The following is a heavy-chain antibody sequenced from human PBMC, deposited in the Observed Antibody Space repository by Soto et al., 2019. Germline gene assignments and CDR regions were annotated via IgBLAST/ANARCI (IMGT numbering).Heavy chain of an antibody. CDR2: MNQNGGEI. Sequence: EVQLVESGGGLVQPGGSLRLSCTVSGFTFGDFWMTWVRQAPGKGLEWVANMNQNGGEIYYADSVRGRFVISRDNAKNSLFLQMNSLSAEDTALYYCASQRISYAMDVLGQGTTVTFSS. V-gene: IGHV3-7*05. D-gene: IGHD1-1*01. J-gene: IGHJ6*02. CDR3: ASQRISYAMDV. CDR1: GFTFGDFW.